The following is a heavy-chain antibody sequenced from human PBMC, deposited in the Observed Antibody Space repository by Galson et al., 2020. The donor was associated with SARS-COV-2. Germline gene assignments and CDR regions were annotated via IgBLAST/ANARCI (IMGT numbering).Heavy chain of an antibody. J-gene: IGHJ4*02. CDR2: ISAQTGNT. Sequence: ASVKVSCKASGYTFSSYGVSWARQAPGQGLEWMGWISAQTGNTNYAQNLQGRVTLTTDKSTSTAYMELMSLRSDDTAVYYCARDRLGYCTGGVCYRSDYWGQGTLVTVSS. CDR3: ARDRLGYCTGGVCYRSDY. V-gene: IGHV1-18*01. D-gene: IGHD2-8*02. CDR1: GYTFSSYG.